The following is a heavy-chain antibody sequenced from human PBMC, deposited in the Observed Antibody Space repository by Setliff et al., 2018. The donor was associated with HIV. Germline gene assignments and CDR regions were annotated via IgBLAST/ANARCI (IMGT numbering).Heavy chain of an antibody. CDR2: ISTFNDNT. CDR1: GYTFRSHG. Sequence: GASVKVSCKASGYTFRSHGISWVRQAPGQGLEWMGWISTFNDNTNYARNLQGRVTMTTDTFTSTAYLELRSLTADDSGIYYCTRGPDYYDTNAFYSAYDYYYGLDVWGQGTTVTVSS. J-gene: IGHJ6*02. V-gene: IGHV1-18*01. D-gene: IGHD3-22*01. CDR3: TRGPDYYDTNAFYSAYDYYYGLDV.